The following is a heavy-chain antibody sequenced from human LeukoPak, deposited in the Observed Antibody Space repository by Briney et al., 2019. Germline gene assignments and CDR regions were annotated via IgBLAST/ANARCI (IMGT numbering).Heavy chain of an antibody. CDR1: GFTFSSYW. D-gene: IGHD3-22*01. Sequence: GGSLRLSCAASGFTFSSYWMTWVRQAPGKGLEWVANINQDGSEKHYVDSVKGRFTISRDNAKNSVYLQMNSLRAEDTAVYYCGATYYYDSSESTQYWGQGTLVTASS. CDR2: INQDGSEK. V-gene: IGHV3-7*01. CDR3: GATYYYDSSESTQY. J-gene: IGHJ1*01.